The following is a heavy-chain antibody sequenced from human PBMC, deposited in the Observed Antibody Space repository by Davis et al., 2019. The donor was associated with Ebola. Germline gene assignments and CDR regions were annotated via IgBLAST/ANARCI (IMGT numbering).Heavy chain of an antibody. J-gene: IGHJ6*02. Sequence: GESLKISCKGSGYSFTSYWIGWVRQMPGKGLEWMGRIDPSDSYTNYSPSFQGQVTISADKSISTAYLQWSSLKASDTAMYYCARSSRLGYCSSTSCYTGYLYYYYGMDVWGQGTTVTVSS. CDR1: GYSFTSYW. V-gene: IGHV5-10-1*04. CDR2: IDPSDSYT. CDR3: ARSSRLGYCSSTSCYTGYLYYYYGMDV. D-gene: IGHD2-2*02.